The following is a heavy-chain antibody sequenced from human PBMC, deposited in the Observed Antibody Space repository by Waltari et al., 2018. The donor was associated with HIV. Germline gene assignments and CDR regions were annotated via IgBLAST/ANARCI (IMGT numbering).Heavy chain of an antibody. J-gene: IGHJ4*02. CDR2: IYPGGSDT. CDR1: GYSFTSYW. CDR3: ARGYYYGSDKDWGLFDY. V-gene: IGHV5-51*01. D-gene: IGHD3-10*01. Sequence: EVQLVQSGAEVKKHGESLKISCKGSGYSFTSYWIGWVRQMPGKGLEWMGIIYPGGSDTRYSASFHSQVTNSADKSISTAYQQWCSLKASDTAMDYCARGYYYGSDKDWGLFDYWGQGTLVTVSS.